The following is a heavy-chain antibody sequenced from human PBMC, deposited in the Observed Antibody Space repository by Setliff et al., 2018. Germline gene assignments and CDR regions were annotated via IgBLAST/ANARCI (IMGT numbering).Heavy chain of an antibody. V-gene: IGHV3-74*01. D-gene: IGHD1-26*01. CDR3: ARAPPNRYSGSYEYFYMDV. Sequence: PGGSLRLSCAASGFTFSSYWMHWVRQAPGKGLVWVSRINSDGSSTSYADSVKGRFTISRDNAKNTLYLQMNSLRAEDTAVYYCARAPPNRYSGSYEYFYMDVWGKGTTVTVSS. CDR1: GFTFSSYW. CDR2: INSDGSST. J-gene: IGHJ6*03.